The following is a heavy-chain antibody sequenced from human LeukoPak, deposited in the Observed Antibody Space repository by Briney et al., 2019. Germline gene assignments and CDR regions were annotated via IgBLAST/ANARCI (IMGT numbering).Heavy chain of an antibody. D-gene: IGHD2-2*01. CDR1: GFTFSSYW. J-gene: IGHJ5*02. Sequence: GGSLRLSCAASGFTFSSYWTHWVRQAPGKGLVWVSRINTDGSSTSYADSVKGRFTISRDNAKNTLYLQMNSLRAEDTAVYYCARDLFCSSTSCYAGGWFDPWGQGTLVTVSS. CDR3: ARDLFCSSTSCYAGGWFDP. V-gene: IGHV3-74*01. CDR2: INTDGSST.